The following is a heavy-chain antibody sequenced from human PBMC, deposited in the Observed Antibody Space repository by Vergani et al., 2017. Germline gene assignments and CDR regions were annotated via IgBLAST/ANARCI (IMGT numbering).Heavy chain of an antibody. CDR3: ARLPYYYDSSGYYPFDY. J-gene: IGHJ4*02. V-gene: IGHV4-39*01. CDR1: GGSISSSSYY. Sequence: QLQLQESGPGLVKPSETLSLTCTVSGGSISSSSYYWGWIRQPPGKGLEWIGSIYYSGSTYYTPSLKSRVTIAVDTSKNQFSLKLSSVTAADTAVYYCARLPYYYDSSGYYPFDYWGQGTLVTVSS. D-gene: IGHD3-22*01. CDR2: IYYSGST.